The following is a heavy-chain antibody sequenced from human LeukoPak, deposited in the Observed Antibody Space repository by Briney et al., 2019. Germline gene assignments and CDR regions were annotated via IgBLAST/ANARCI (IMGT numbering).Heavy chain of an antibody. J-gene: IGHJ4*02. CDR2: IYSGGST. V-gene: IGHV3-53*01. D-gene: IGHD3-22*01. CDR1: GFTVSSNY. Sequence: PGGSLRLSCAASGFTVSSNYMSWVRQAPGKGLEWVSVIYSGGSTYYADSVKGRFTISRDNSKNTLYIQMNSLRAEDTAVYYCARGEYYYDSSGYYSWGQGTLVTVSS. CDR3: ARGEYYYDSSGYYS.